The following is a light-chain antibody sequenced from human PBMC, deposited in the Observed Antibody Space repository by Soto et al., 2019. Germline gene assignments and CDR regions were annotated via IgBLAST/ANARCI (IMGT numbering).Light chain of an antibody. J-gene: IGKJ5*01. Sequence: EIVITQSPSTLSVSQGERATLSCRASQSVSIKLAWYQQKPGQAPRPLIYDTSTRATGIPARFSGSGSGTEFTLTISSLQSEDFEVYYCQQYNNWPPITFGQGHDWRL. CDR2: DTS. V-gene: IGKV3-15*01. CDR3: QQYNNWPPIT. CDR1: QSVSIK.